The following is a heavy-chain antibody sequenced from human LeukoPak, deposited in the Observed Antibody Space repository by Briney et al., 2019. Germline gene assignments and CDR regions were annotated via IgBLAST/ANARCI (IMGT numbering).Heavy chain of an antibody. CDR2: IYHSGST. V-gene: IGHV4-38-2*02. CDR3: ARVDYDDAFDI. CDR1: GYSISSGYY. Sequence: SKTLSLTCTVSGYSISSGYYWGWIRQPPGKGLEWIGSIYHSGSTYYNPSLKSRVTISVDTSKNQFSLKLSSVTAADTAVYYCARVDYDDAFDIWGQGTMVTVSS. J-gene: IGHJ3*02. D-gene: IGHD3-22*01.